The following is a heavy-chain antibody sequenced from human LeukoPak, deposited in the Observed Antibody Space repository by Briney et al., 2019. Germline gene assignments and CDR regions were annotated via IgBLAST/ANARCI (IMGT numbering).Heavy chain of an antibody. D-gene: IGHD6-19*01. CDR1: GFAVTSNH. CDR2: FYIGGTT. J-gene: IGHJ4*02. CDR3: ATKEQQWLAPADY. V-gene: IGHV3-66*02. Sequence: PGGSLRLSCVASGFAVTSNHMNWVRQAPGKGLEWVSIFYIGGTTKYTDSVKGRFTISRDNSKNTLYLQMNSLRAEDTAVYYCATKEQQWLAPADYWGQGTLVTVSS.